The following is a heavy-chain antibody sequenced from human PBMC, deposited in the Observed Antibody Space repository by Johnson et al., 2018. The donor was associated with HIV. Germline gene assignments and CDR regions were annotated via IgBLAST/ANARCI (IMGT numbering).Heavy chain of an antibody. Sequence: VQLVESGGDLVKPGESLRLSCAASGFSFSNAWMNWVRQAPGKGLEWVGRIKSKTDGGTTDYAAPVKGRFTLSRDDSKNTLFLQMNSLKTEDTALYYCTAHYRNAFDIWGQGTMVTVSS. J-gene: IGHJ3*02. CDR3: TAHYRNAFDI. D-gene: IGHD1-26*01. V-gene: IGHV3-15*01. CDR2: IKSKTDGGTT. CDR1: GFSFSNAW.